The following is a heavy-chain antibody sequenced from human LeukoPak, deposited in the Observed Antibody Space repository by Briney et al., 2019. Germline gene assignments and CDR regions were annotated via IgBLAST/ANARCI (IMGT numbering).Heavy chain of an antibody. D-gene: IGHD5-12*01. V-gene: IGHV3-23*01. Sequence: PGGSLRLSCAASGFTFSSYAMSWVRQAPGKGLEWVSAISGSGGSTYYADSVKGRFTISRDNPKNSLYLQMNSLRAEDTAVYYCARDRGGFGGYDFDSWGQGALVTVSS. CDR3: ARDRGGFGGYDFDS. CDR2: ISGSGGST. J-gene: IGHJ4*02. CDR1: GFTFSSYA.